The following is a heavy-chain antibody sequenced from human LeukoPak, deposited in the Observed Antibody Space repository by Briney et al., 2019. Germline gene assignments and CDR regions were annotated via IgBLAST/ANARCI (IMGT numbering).Heavy chain of an antibody. D-gene: IGHD3-16*01. Sequence: ASVKVSCKASGYTFTSYDINWVRQATGQGLEWMGWMNPNSGNTGYAQKFQGRVTMTRNTSISTAYMELSSLRSEDTAEYYCARAEGAYYYYYMDVWGKGTTVTVSS. CDR1: GYTFTSYD. CDR2: MNPNSGNT. V-gene: IGHV1-8*01. J-gene: IGHJ6*03. CDR3: ARAEGAYYYYYMDV.